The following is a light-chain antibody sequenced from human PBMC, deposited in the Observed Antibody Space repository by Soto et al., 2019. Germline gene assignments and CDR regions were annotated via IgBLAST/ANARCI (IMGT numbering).Light chain of an antibody. Sequence: QAVVTQPPSASGTPGQRVTISCSGSGSNIGSNYVYWYQQLPGTAPKLLIYRNNQRPSGVPDRFSGSKSGTSASLAISGLRSEDEADYYCAAWDDSLSVYVVFGGGTKLTVL. CDR3: AAWDDSLSVYVV. V-gene: IGLV1-47*01. J-gene: IGLJ2*01. CDR2: RNN. CDR1: GSNIGSNY.